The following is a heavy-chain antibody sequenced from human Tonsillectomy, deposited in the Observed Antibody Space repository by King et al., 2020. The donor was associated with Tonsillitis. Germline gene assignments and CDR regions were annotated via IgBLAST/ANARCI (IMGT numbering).Heavy chain of an antibody. D-gene: IGHD3-22*01. CDR3: ARGGYYDSSGYYPTNGDAFDI. V-gene: IGHV1-69*14. CDR1: GGTFSIYG. Sequence: VQLVQSGAEVKKPGSSVKVSCKASGGTFSIYGIRWVRQAPGQGLEWMGGIIPIFDTANYAQKFQGRVTITADKSTSTAYMELSSLRSEDTAVYYCARGGYYDSSGYYPTNGDAFDIWGQGTMVTVSS. CDR2: IIPIFDTA. J-gene: IGHJ3*02.